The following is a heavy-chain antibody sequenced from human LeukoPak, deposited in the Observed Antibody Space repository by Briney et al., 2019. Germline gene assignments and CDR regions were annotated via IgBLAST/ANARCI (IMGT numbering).Heavy chain of an antibody. D-gene: IGHD3-10*01. CDR1: GFTFSNAW. V-gene: IGHV3-15*01. CDR3: TTGRYYYGSGSYRHNFDY. Sequence: GGALRLSCAASGFTFSNAWMSWVRQAPGKGREWGGRIKSKTDGGKTDYAAQVKGRFTISRDDSKPTMYLQMNSLKSAHTAVYYCTTGRYYYGSGSYRHNFDYWGQGSLVTVSS. J-gene: IGHJ4*02. CDR2: IKSKTDGGKT.